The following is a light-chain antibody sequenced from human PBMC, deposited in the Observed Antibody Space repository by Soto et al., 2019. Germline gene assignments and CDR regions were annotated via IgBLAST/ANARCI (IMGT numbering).Light chain of an antibody. CDR2: GAS. V-gene: IGKV3-20*01. J-gene: IGKJ2*01. CDR3: HRQQFADSSLYT. CDR1: QSLRSSY. Sequence: DIVLTQSPVTLSLSPGERATLSCRASQSLRSSYLAWYQQKPGQAPRLLMYGASNRAAGFPDRFSGSGSGTDFTLTISRLEPEDFAVYYCHRQQFADSSLYTFGQGIKVEMK.